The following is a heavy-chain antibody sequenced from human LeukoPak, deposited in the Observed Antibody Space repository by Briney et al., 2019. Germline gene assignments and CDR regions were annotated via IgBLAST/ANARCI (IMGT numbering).Heavy chain of an antibody. Sequence: PSQTLSLTCTVSGDAISSAGYCWSWIRQPAGKGLEWIGRICTSGSTDYNPYLKSRVTIAVDTSKNQFSLKLSSVTAADTAVYYCARHLRITMIVVVSHDAFDIWGQGTMVTVSS. CDR3: ARHLRITMIVVVSHDAFDI. D-gene: IGHD3-22*01. CDR2: ICTSGST. V-gene: IGHV4-61*02. J-gene: IGHJ3*02. CDR1: GDAISSAGYC.